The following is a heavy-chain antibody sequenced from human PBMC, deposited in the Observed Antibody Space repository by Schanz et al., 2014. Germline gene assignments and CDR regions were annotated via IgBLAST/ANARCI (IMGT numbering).Heavy chain of an antibody. V-gene: IGHV3-23*01. CDR1: GFTFNSYA. CDR2: ISHSGGSK. J-gene: IGHJ6*02. D-gene: IGHD2-15*01. CDR3: AKGMGYCSGGTCYDYYYYGLDV. Sequence: EVQLLDSGGGLVQPGGSLRLSCAASGFTFNSYAMTWVRQAPGKGLEWVSSISHSGGSKYYADSVKGRFTISRDNSKTTLSLQMNSLRAEDTAVYYCAKGMGYCSGGTCYDYYYYGLDVWGQGTTVTVSS.